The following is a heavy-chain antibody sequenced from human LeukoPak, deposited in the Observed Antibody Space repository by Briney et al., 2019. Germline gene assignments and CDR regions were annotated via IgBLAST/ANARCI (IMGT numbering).Heavy chain of an antibody. J-gene: IGHJ5*02. CDR2: ISYDGSNK. CDR1: GFTFSSYA. CDR3: AKGAGTDRT. V-gene: IGHV3-30-3*01. Sequence: GGSLRLSCAASGFTFSSYAMDWVRQAPGKGLEWVAVISYDGSNKFYADSVKGRFTISRDNSKNTLYLQLNSLRTEDTAVYYCAKGAGTDRTWGQGTLVTVSS.